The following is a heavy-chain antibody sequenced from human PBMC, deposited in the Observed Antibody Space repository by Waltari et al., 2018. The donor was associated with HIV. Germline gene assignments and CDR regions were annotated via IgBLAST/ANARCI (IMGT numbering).Heavy chain of an antibody. CDR3: ARSSSLNHPNFDY. Sequence: QLQLQESGPGLVKPSETLSLTCTVSGGSISNSNYYWGWIRQPPGKGLEWIGSIDYSGSTYYNPSLKSRVTISVDMSKNQFSLKLSSVTAADTAVYYCARSSSLNHPNFDYWGQGTLVTVSS. J-gene: IGHJ4*02. V-gene: IGHV4-39*01. D-gene: IGHD3-16*02. CDR1: GGSISNSNYY. CDR2: IDYSGST.